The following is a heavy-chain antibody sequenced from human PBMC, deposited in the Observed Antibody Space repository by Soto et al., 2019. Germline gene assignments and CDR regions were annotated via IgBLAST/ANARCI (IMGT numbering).Heavy chain of an antibody. CDR3: ARASDTRGYAHY. J-gene: IGHJ4*02. Sequence: PSDTLSLTCAVSGGSISISNWWSWVRQPPGKGLEWIGEIYHSGSTNYNPSLKSRVTISVDKSKNQFSLNLSSVTAADTAVYYCARASDTRGYAHYWGQGTLVTVSS. V-gene: IGHV4-4*02. D-gene: IGHD3-22*01. CDR2: IYHSGST. CDR1: GGSISISNW.